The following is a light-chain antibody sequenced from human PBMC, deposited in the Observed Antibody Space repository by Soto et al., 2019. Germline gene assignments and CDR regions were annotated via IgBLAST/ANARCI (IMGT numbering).Light chain of an antibody. Sequence: EVVLTQSPGTLSLSPGERATLSCRASQSVSNNYLAWYQQKPGQAPRLLIYDASSRATGIPDRFSGGGSGTDFTLTISSLEPEDFAVYYCQQFSSYPLTFGGGSKADI. J-gene: IGKJ4*01. CDR2: DAS. CDR3: QQFSSYPLT. V-gene: IGKV3-20*01. CDR1: QSVSNNY.